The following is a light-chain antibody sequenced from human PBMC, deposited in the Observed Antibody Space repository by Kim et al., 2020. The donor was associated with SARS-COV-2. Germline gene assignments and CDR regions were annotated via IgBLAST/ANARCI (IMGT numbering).Light chain of an antibody. CDR3: QAWDSSTVV. CDR2: QDS. J-gene: IGLJ2*01. V-gene: IGLV3-1*01. CDR1: KLGDKY. Sequence: ELTQPPSVSVSPGQTASITCSGDKLGDKYACWYQQKPGQSPVLVIYQDSKRPSGIPERFSGSNSGNTATLTISGTQAMDEADYYCQAWDSSTVVFGGGTHLTVL.